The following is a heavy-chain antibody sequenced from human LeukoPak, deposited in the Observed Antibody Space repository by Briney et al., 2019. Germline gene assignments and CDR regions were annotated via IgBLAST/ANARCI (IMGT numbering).Heavy chain of an antibody. D-gene: IGHD2-2*01. CDR2: ISGSGGST. V-gene: IGHV3-23*01. CDR1: GFTFSSSW. CDR3: AKAVVPAAKAYYYYYGMDV. J-gene: IGHJ6*02. Sequence: GGSLRLSCAASGFTFSSSWMHLVRQAPGKGLEWVSAISGSGGSTYYADSVKGRFTISRDDSKDTLYLQMNSLRAEDTAVYYCAKAVVPAAKAYYYYYGMDVWGQGTTVTVSS.